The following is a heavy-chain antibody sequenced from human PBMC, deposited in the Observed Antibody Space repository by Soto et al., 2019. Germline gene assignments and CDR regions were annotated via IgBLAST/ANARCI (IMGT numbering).Heavy chain of an antibody. Sequence: ASVKVSCKASGYTFTSYYMHWVRQAPGQGLEWMGIINPSGGGTSYAQKFQGRVTMTRDTSTSTVYMELSSLRSEDTAVYYCARDPNPSTIAVAGTVAFDIWGQGTMVTVSS. J-gene: IGHJ3*02. CDR3: ARDPNPSTIAVAGTVAFDI. CDR1: GYTFTSYY. V-gene: IGHV1-46*03. CDR2: INPSGGGT. D-gene: IGHD6-19*01.